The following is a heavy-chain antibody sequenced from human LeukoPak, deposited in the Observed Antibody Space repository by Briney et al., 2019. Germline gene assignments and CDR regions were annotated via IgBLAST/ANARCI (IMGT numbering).Heavy chain of an antibody. J-gene: IGHJ4*02. CDR3: ARQAPRELVGAPPGALDF. D-gene: IGHD1-26*01. CDR1: GGSISSSTSY. CDR2: IYYSGST. V-gene: IGHV4-39*01. Sequence: SETLSLTCTVSGGSISSSTSYWGWIRQPPGKGLEWIGSIYYSGSTYYNPSLKSRVTISVDTSKNQFSLKLSSVTAADTAVYYCARQAPRELVGAPPGALDFWGQGTLVTVSP.